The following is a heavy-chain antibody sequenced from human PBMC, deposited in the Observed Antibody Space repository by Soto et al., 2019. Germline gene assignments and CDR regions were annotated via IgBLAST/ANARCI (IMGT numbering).Heavy chain of an antibody. D-gene: IGHD3-9*01. CDR1: GYTFTSYG. CDR3: AKARPIYDILTGYFDGWFDP. V-gene: IGHV1-18*01. CDR2: ISAYNGNT. Sequence: QVQLVQSGAEVKKPGASVKVSCKASGYTFTSYGISWVRQAPGQGLEWMGWISAYNGNTNYAQKFQGRVTITADKSTSTAYMELSSLRSEDTAVYYCAKARPIYDILTGYFDGWFDPWGQGTLVTVSS. J-gene: IGHJ5*02.